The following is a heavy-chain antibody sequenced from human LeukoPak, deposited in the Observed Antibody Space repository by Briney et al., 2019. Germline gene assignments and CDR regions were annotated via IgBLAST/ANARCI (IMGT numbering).Heavy chain of an antibody. CDR2: INHSGST. CDR3: ARGTNYYYIGV. D-gene: IGHD1-7*01. Sequence: PSETLSLTCAVFGGSFSGYYWSWIRQPPGKGLEWIGEINHSGSTNYNPSLKSRVTISVDTSKNQFSLKLSSVTAADTAVYYCARGTNYYYIGVWGKGTTVTVSS. CDR1: GGSFSGYY. V-gene: IGHV4-34*01. J-gene: IGHJ6*03.